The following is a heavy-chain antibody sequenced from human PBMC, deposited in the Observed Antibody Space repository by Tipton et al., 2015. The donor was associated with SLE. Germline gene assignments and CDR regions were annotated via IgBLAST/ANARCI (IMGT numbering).Heavy chain of an antibody. CDR3: AREASYCGGDCYPSWFDP. V-gene: IGHV4-34*01. D-gene: IGHD2-21*01. J-gene: IGHJ5*02. CDR2: INHRGNT. CDR1: GGSFSDYY. Sequence: TLSLTCVVYGGSFSDYYWSWIRQPPGKGLEWIGEINHRGNTNYNPSLKSRVTISVDTSKNQFSLKLSSVTAADTAVYYCAREASYCGGDCYPSWFDPWGQGTLVTVSS.